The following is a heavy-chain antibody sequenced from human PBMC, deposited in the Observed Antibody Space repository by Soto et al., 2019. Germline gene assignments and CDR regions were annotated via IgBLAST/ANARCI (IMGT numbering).Heavy chain of an antibody. CDR3: PRKAWVRFEY. Sequence: SSTXSLTCSVSVCSIIISFWFTRVRQPPGKGLEWIGEVFHTGNNKYNPSLKSRVTMSVDKSTNEFSLKVTSVTAADTAIYYCPRKAWVRFEYWGQGALVKVYS. V-gene: IGHV4-4*02. D-gene: IGHD2-21*01. J-gene: IGHJ4*02. CDR1: VCSIIISFW. CDR2: VFHTGNN.